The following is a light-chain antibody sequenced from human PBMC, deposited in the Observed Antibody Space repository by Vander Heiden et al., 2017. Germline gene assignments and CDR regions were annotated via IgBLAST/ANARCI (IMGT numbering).Light chain of an antibody. J-gene: IGLJ2*01. CDR1: ALPKQY. V-gene: IGLV3-25*03. CDR3: QSADSSGASVL. CDR2: KDS. Sequence: ESCGQTARITCSGHALPKQYAYWYQQKPGQAPLLVIYKDSERPSGIPERFSGSSSGTTVTLTISGVQAEDEADYYCQSADSSGASVLFGGGTKLTVL.